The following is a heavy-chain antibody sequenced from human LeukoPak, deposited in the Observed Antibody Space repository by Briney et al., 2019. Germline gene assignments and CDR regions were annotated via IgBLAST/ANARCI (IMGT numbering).Heavy chain of an antibody. D-gene: IGHD2-2*01. CDR1: GFTVSSNY. CDR2: IYSGGST. J-gene: IGHJ4*02. Sequence: GGSLRLSCAASGFTVSSNYMSWVRQAPGKGLEWVSVIYSGGSTYYADSAKGRFTISRDNSKNTLYLQMNSLRAEDTAVYYCALRFPPFPSTSDNYWGQGTLVTVSS. V-gene: IGHV3-66*01. CDR3: ALRFPPFPSTSDNY.